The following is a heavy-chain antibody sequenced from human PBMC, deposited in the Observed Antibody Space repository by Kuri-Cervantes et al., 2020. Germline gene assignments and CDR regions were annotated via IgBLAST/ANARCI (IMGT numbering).Heavy chain of an antibody. CDR3: ARTSYSGSWYGAYYYYYGMDV. D-gene: IGHD6-13*01. CDR2: MNPNSGNT. V-gene: IGHV1-8*02. CDR1: GYTFTSYG. Sequence: ASVKVSCKASGYTFTSYGINWVRQATGQGLEWMGWMNPNSGNTGYAQKFQGRVTMTRNTSISTAYMELSSLRSEDTAVYYCARTSYSGSWYGAYYYYYGMDVWGQGTTVTVSS. J-gene: IGHJ6*02.